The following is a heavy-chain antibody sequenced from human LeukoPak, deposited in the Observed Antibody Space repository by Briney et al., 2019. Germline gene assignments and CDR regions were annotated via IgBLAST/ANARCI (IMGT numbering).Heavy chain of an antibody. CDR1: GYTFTRYS. J-gene: IGHJ4*02. V-gene: IGHV1-3*01. D-gene: IGHD3-22*01. CDR2: INAGNGNT. CDR3: ARDRYYDDSSAYKFDT. Sequence: GASVTVSCTASGYTFTRYSMHWVRQAPGQRLEWMGWINAGNGNTKYSQKFQGRVTITRDTSASTAYMSLSSLRSGDTAVYYCARDRYYDDSSAYKFDTWGQGTLVTVSS.